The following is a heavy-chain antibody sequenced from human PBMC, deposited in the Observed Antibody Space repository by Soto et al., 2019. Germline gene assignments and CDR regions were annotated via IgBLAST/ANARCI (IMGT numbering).Heavy chain of an antibody. D-gene: IGHD3-10*01. CDR2: IYWDDDK. CDR1: GFSLSTSGVG. J-gene: IGHJ4*02. Sequence: QITLKESGPTLVKPTQTLTLTCTFSGFSLSTSGVGVGWIRQPPGKALEWLALIYWDDDKRYSPSLKSRLTITQDTSKNQVVLTMTNMDPVDTATYYCAHRRTYYYPFDYWGQGTLVTVSS. V-gene: IGHV2-5*02. CDR3: AHRRTYYYPFDY.